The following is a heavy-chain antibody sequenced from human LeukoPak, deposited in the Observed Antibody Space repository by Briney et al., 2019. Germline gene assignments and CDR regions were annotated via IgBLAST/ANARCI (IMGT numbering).Heavy chain of an antibody. J-gene: IGHJ5*02. Sequence: SETLSLTCTVSGGSISSYYWSWIRQPPGKGLEWIGYIYYSGSTNYNPPLKSRVTISVDTSKNQFSLKLSSVTAADTAVYYCARHGRISAAGGYNWFDPWGQGTLVTVSS. CDR3: ARHGRISAAGGYNWFDP. CDR2: IYYSGST. CDR1: GGSISSYY. D-gene: IGHD6-13*01. V-gene: IGHV4-59*08.